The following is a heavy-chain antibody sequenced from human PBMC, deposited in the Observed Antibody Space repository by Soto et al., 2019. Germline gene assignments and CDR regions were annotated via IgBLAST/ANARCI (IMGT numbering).Heavy chain of an antibody. D-gene: IGHD3-16*01. V-gene: IGHV3-30*18. Sequence: QVQLEESGGGVVQPGRSLRLSCAASGFTFSDYGIHWVRQAPGKGLEWVTFISFDDGKDKFYSAPVRGRFTISRDNSKNTLSLQMNSLRSDDTAIYYCAKGTYGGSAPYDYGMDVWGQGTTVTVSS. CDR3: AKGTYGGSAPYDYGMDV. CDR1: GFTFSDYG. CDR2: ISFDDGKDK. J-gene: IGHJ6*02.